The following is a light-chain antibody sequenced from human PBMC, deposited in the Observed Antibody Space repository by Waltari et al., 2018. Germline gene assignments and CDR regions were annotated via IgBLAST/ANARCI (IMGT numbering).Light chain of an antibody. Sequence: DIQMTQSPSPLSASIGDRVTPTCQASQDISNNVAWYQQKPGKVSKLLISKASTLHHGVPSRFSGSGSGTDFTLTISSLQPEDFATYFCQHGYGVPPTFGGGTKVEIK. CDR3: QHGYGVPPT. CDR2: KAS. J-gene: IGKJ4*01. CDR1: QDISNN. V-gene: IGKV1-9*01.